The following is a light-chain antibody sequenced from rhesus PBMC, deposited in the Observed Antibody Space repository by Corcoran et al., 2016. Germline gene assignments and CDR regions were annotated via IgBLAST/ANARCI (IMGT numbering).Light chain of an antibody. CDR3: QQHDNSPYS. J-gene: IGKJ2*01. CDR2: RAS. CDR1: QGISNW. V-gene: IGKV1-69*01. Sequence: DIQMTQSPSSLSASVGDRVTITCRASQGISNWLAWYQQKPGKAPKLLIYRASNLETGVPSRFSGSGAGTDFTITISSLQPEDIATYYCQQHDNSPYSFGQGTKVEIK.